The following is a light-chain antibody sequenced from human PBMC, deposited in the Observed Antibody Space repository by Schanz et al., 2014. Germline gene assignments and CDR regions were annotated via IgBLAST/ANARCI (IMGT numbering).Light chain of an antibody. J-gene: IGKJ1*01. Sequence: EIVLTQSPATLSLSLGERATLSCRASQSVSSSYLAWYQQKPGQAPRLLIYGASTRATGIPARFSGGGSGTEFTLTSSRLEPEDFAVYYCQEYGSSPWTFGQGTKVESK. CDR3: QEYGSSPWT. CDR2: GAS. V-gene: IGKV3-20*01. CDR1: QSVSSSY.